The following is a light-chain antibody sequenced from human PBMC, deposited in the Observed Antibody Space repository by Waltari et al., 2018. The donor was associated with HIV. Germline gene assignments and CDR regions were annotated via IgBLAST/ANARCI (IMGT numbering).Light chain of an antibody. Sequence: QSALTQPRSVSGSPGQSATTSCTGTRCDVVVYNYVSLHQHHPNKSPKRLIYDVNKRPSGVPDRFSGSKSGNTASLTISGLQAEDEADYYCCSYADTYFVLFGGRTKLTVL. CDR1: RCDVVVYNY. CDR2: DVN. V-gene: IGLV2-11*01. CDR3: CSYADTYFVL. J-gene: IGLJ2*01.